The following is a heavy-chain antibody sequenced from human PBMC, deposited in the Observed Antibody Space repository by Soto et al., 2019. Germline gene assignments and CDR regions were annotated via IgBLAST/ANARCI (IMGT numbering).Heavy chain of an antibody. J-gene: IGHJ4*02. CDR2: ISFYNGHT. CDR3: ASATSIAVAGKET. Sequence: QVQLVQSGGEVKKPGASVKVSCKASGDTVTKYGISWVRQALGQGLEWLGWISFYNGHTNYALKFQDRITFTTDTSTSTASMELRSLTSDDTAVYYCASATSIAVAGKETWGQGTLVTVSS. CDR1: GDTVTKYG. D-gene: IGHD6-19*01. V-gene: IGHV1-18*01.